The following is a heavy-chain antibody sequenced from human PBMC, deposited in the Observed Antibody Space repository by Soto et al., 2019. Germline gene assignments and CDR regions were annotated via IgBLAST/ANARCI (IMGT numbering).Heavy chain of an antibody. V-gene: IGHV3-15*01. J-gene: IGHJ6*02. CDR1: GFTFSSAW. D-gene: IGHD6-13*01. CDR3: TTDEAAAGTIYYYYGMDV. Sequence: GGSLRLSCAASGFTFSSAWMSWVRQAPGKGLEWVGRIKSKTDGGTTDYAAPVKGRFTISRDDSKNTLYLQMNSLKTEDTAVYYCTTDEAAAGTIYYYYGMDVWGQGTTVTVSS. CDR2: IKSKTDGGTT.